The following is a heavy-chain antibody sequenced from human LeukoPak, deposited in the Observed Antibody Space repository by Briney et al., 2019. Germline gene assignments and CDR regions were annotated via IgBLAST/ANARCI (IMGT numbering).Heavy chain of an antibody. D-gene: IGHD3-10*01. V-gene: IGHV3-7*03. Sequence: GGSLRLSCAASGFIFNSFWMNWVRLTPGKGLEWVAKINQDGSEIYYVDSVKGRFFVSRDNTRNLVYLQMNSLRVDHTAVYYCARDFPRIGRGTFDFWGQGTIITVSS. CDR3: ARDFPRIGRGTFDF. J-gene: IGHJ3*01. CDR2: INQDGSEI. CDR1: GFIFNSFW.